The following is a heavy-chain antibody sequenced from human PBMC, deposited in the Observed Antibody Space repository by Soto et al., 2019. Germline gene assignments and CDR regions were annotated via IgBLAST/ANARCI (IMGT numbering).Heavy chain of an antibody. CDR2: MNPNSGNT. D-gene: IGHD3-3*01. CDR1: GYTFTSYD. J-gene: IGHJ4*02. Sequence: ASVKVSCKASGYTFTSYDINWVRQATGQGLERIGWMNPNSGNTGYAQKFKGRVTMTRNTSISTAYMELSSLISEDTAVYYCSIVNTYYDFWSGYPDPLDYWGQGTLVTVSS. CDR3: SIVNTYYDFWSGYPDPLDY. V-gene: IGHV1-8*01.